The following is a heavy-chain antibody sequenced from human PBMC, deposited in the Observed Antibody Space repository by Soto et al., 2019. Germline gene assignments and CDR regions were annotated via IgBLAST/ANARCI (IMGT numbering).Heavy chain of an antibody. Sequence: QVQLQESGPGLVKPSETLSLTCTVSGGSISSYYWSWIRQPAGKGLEWIGRIYTSGSTNYNPSLKSRVTMSVDTSKNQFSLKLSSVTAADTAVYYCARGHTVVPAAITGYYFDYWGQGTLVTVSS. J-gene: IGHJ4*02. D-gene: IGHD2-2*01. CDR2: IYTSGST. CDR1: GGSISSYY. V-gene: IGHV4-4*07. CDR3: ARGHTVVPAAITGYYFDY.